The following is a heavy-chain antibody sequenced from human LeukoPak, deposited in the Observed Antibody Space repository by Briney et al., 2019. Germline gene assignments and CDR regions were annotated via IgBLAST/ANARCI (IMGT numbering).Heavy chain of an antibody. Sequence: GGSLRLPCAASGFTFSNYAMSWVRQAPGKGLEWVSGITNSGGGTFYADSVKGRFTISRDNSKNTLYLQMNNLRAEDTAIYYCAKKGAVTATGYFDYWGQGTLVTVSS. CDR2: ITNSGGGT. V-gene: IGHV3-23*01. D-gene: IGHD2-21*02. J-gene: IGHJ4*02. CDR1: GFTFSNYA. CDR3: AKKGAVTATGYFDY.